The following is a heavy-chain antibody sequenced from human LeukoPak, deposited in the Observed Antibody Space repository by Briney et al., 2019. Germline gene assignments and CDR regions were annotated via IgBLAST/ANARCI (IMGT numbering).Heavy chain of an antibody. J-gene: IGHJ3*02. V-gene: IGHV4-31*03. CDR2: IYYSGST. Sequence: SETLSLTCTVSGGSISSGGYYWSWIRQHPGKGLEWIGYIYYSGSTYYNPSLKSRVTISVDTSKNQFSLKLSSVTAADTAVYYCASSYYYGSGSYVVAFDIWGQGTMVTVSS. CDR3: ASSYYYGSGSYVVAFDI. CDR1: GGSISSGGYY. D-gene: IGHD3-10*01.